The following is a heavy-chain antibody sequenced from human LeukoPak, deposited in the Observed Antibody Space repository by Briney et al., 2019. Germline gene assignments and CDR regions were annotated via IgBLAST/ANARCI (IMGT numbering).Heavy chain of an antibody. J-gene: IGHJ4*02. V-gene: IGHV4-34*01. CDR3: AREGLGVGLDY. Sequence: SETLSLTCAVYGGSFSGYYWSWIRQPPGKGLEWIGEINHSGSTNYNPSLKSRVTISVDTSKNQFSLKLSSVTAADTAVYYCAREGLGVGLDYWGQGTLVTVSS. CDR1: GGSFSGYY. CDR2: INHSGST. D-gene: IGHD3-3*01.